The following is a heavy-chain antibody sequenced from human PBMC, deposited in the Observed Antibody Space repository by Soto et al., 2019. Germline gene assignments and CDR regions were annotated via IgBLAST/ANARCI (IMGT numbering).Heavy chain of an antibody. V-gene: IGHV4-39*01. CDR2: IYYSGST. D-gene: IGHD6-19*01. J-gene: IGHJ4*02. CDR1: GGSISSSSYY. Sequence: QLQLQESGPGLVKPSETLSLTCTVSGGSISSSSYYWGWIRQPPGKGLEWIGSIYYSGSTYYNPSLKSRVPISVDTSKNQFSLKLSSVTAADTAVYYCAREIAVAGRTFDYWGQGTLVTVSS. CDR3: AREIAVAGRTFDY.